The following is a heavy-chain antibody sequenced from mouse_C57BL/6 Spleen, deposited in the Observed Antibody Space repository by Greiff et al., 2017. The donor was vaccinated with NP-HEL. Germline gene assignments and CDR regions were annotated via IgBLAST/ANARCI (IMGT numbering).Heavy chain of an antibody. V-gene: IGHV1-52*01. Sequence: LQQPGAELVRPGSSVKLSCKASGYTFTSYWMHGVKQRPIQGLEWIGNIDPSDSETHYNQKFKDKATLTVDKSSSTAYMQLSSLTSEDSAVYYCARGDYGNYVWYFDVWGTGTTVTVSS. J-gene: IGHJ1*03. CDR1: GYTFTSYW. D-gene: IGHD2-1*01. CDR2: IDPSDSET. CDR3: ARGDYGNYVWYFDV.